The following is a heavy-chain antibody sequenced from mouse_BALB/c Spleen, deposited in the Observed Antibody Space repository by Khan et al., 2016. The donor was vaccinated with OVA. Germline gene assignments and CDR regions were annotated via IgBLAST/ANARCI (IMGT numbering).Heavy chain of an antibody. Sequence: EVKLEESGPCLLPPSPSLSLPFTVPFYSITSDYAWNWIRQFPGNKLEWMGYISYSGRTSYNPSLKSRISITRDTSKNQFFLQLNSVTTEDTATYYCARSVTITTVVATDFDYWGQGTTLTVSS. D-gene: IGHD1-1*01. CDR1: FYSITSDYA. J-gene: IGHJ2*01. V-gene: IGHV3-2*02. CDR2: ISYSGRT. CDR3: ARSVTITTVVATDFDY.